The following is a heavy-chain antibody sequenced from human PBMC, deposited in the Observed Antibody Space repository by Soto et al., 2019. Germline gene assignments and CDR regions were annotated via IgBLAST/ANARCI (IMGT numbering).Heavy chain of an antibody. CDR1: GFTFSTYA. CDR2: ISGSAEIT. J-gene: IGHJ3*01. CDR3: AHPRGYGVFDAYDF. Sequence: EVQLLESGGGLVQPGGSLRLSCAASGFTFSTYAMSWVRQAPGKGLEWVSAISGSAEITYYADSVKGRFTISRDNSINMLYRQMNSLRTEDTAVYYCAHPRGYGVFDAYDFWGQGAMVTVSS. D-gene: IGHD4-17*01. V-gene: IGHV3-23*01.